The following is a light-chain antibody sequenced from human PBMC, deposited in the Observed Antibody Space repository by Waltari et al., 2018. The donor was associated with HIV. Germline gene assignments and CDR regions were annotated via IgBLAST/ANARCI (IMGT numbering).Light chain of an antibody. V-gene: IGLV3-21*02. Sequence: SYVLTQPPSVSVAPGQTARINCWGNNIGSTSVHWYQQKPGQARVLGVYDDSDRPSGIPERFSGSNSGNTATLTISRVEAGDEADYYCQVWDSSSDHTRVFGGGTKLTVL. J-gene: IGLJ2*01. CDR2: DDS. CDR3: QVWDSSSDHTRV. CDR1: NIGSTS.